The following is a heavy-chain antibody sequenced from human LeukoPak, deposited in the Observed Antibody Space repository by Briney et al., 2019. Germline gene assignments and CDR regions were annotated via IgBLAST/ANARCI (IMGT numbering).Heavy chain of an antibody. J-gene: IGHJ4*02. CDR1: GASISSNNW. CDR2: IFHGGNT. D-gene: IGHD1-26*01. CDR3: AASIVGATCDY. V-gene: IGHV4-4*02. Sequence: SGTLSLTCAVSGASISSNNWWSWVRQPPGKGLEWIGEIFHGGNTNYNPSLMSRVTVLVDKSKNQFSLKLSSVTAADTAVYYCAASIVGATCDYWGQGTLVTVSS.